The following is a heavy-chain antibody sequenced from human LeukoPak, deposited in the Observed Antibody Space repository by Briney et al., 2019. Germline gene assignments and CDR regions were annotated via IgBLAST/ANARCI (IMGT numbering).Heavy chain of an antibody. D-gene: IGHD3-10*01. J-gene: IGHJ4*02. CDR1: GFTFSSYA. CDR3: ARVGPAGIWFGELYYFDY. Sequence: TGGFLRLSCAASGFTFSSYAMHWVRQAPGKGLEWVAVISYDGSNKYYADSVKGRFTISRDNSKNTLYLQMNSLRAEDTAVYYCARVGPAGIWFGELYYFDYWGQGTLVTVSS. CDR2: ISYDGSNK. V-gene: IGHV3-30-3*01.